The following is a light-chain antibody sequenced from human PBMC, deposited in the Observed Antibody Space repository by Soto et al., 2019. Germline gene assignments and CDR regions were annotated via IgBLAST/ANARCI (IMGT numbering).Light chain of an antibody. Sequence: EIVMTQSPATLSVSPGERATLSCRASQSVSSNLAWYQQKPGQAPRLLIYGASTRATGIPARFSGSGSGTEFILTIISLQAADFVVYYCRQYNNWSPRTFGQGTKVEIK. CDR3: RQYNNWSPRT. CDR2: GAS. V-gene: IGKV3-15*01. J-gene: IGKJ1*01. CDR1: QSVSSN.